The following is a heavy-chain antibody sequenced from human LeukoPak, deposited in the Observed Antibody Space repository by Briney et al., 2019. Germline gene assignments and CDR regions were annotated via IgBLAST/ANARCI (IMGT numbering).Heavy chain of an antibody. D-gene: IGHD3-22*01. CDR3: AKSNGYGLIDI. J-gene: IGHJ3*02. V-gene: IGHV4-39*07. Sequence: SETLSLTCTVSSGSISTSTYYCGWVRQPPGKALEWIGNNSPSLKSRVTISLDTSRNQFSLKLNSVTAADTTVYYSAKSNGYGLIDIWGQGTMVTVSS. CDR1: SGSISTSTYY.